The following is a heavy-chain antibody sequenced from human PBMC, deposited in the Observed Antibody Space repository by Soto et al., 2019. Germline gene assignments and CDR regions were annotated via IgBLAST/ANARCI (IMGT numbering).Heavy chain of an antibody. CDR1: GFSVSSDY. Sequence: EVQLVESGGTSIQAGGSLRLSCAASGFSVSSDYMSWVRQAPGKGLEWVAIIYGSGDSAYYADSVKGRFTISRDNSKNTLYLQMNSLRAEDTAVYYCARNWNPFYLDYWGQGTLVTVSS. CDR2: IYGSGDSA. D-gene: IGHD1-1*01. V-gene: IGHV3-53*01. CDR3: ARNWNPFYLDY. J-gene: IGHJ4*02.